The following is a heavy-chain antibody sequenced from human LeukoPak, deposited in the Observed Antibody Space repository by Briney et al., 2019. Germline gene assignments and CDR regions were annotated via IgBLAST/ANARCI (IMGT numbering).Heavy chain of an antibody. CDR1: GCTFSSND. J-gene: IGHJ4*02. Sequence: GGSLRLSCTASGCTFSSNDMSWVCQAPGKGLEWVSAISGSGGSTYYADSVKGRFTISRDKSKNTLYLQMNSLRAEDTAVYYCAKGTEWELLAAPIDYWGQGTLVTVSS. CDR3: AKGTEWELLAAPIDY. D-gene: IGHD1-26*01. V-gene: IGHV3-23*01. CDR2: ISGSGGST.